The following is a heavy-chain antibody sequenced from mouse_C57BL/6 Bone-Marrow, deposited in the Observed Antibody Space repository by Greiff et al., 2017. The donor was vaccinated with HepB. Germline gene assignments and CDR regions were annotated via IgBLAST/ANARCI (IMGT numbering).Heavy chain of an antibody. CDR2: IYPRDGST. CDR3: ARDSSGAWFAY. D-gene: IGHD3-2*02. V-gene: IGHV1-85*01. CDR1: GYTFTSYD. J-gene: IGHJ3*01. Sequence: QVQLKQSGPELVKPGASVKLSCKASGYTFTSYDINWVKQRPGQGLEWIGWIYPRDGSTKYNEKFKGKATLTVDTSSSTAYMELHSLTSEDSAVYFCARDSSGAWFAYWGQGTLVTVSA.